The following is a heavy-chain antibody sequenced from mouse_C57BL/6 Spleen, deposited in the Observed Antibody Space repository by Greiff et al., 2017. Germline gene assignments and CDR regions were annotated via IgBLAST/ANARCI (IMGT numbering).Heavy chain of an antibody. Sequence: VQLQQSGPELVKPGASVKISCKASGYAFSSSWMNWVKQRPGKGLEWIGRIYPGDGDTNYNGKFTGKATLTADKSSSTAYMQLSSLTSEDSAVYFCASFITTVVANFDYWGQGTTLTVSS. J-gene: IGHJ2*01. CDR3: ASFITTVVANFDY. CDR1: GYAFSSSW. D-gene: IGHD1-1*01. CDR2: IYPGDGDT. V-gene: IGHV1-82*01.